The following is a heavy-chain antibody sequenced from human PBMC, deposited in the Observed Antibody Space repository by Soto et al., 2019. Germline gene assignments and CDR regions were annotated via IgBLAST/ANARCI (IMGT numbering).Heavy chain of an antibody. D-gene: IGHD2-15*01. CDR2: IIPIFGTA. Sequence: QVQLVQSGAEVKKPGSSVKVSCKASGGTFSSYAISWVRQAPGQGLEWMGGIIPIFGTANYAQKFQGRVTITADESTRTVYMELSSLRSEETAVYYCARGSGGCSGGSCRGFDPWGKGTLVTVSS. J-gene: IGHJ5*02. CDR3: ARGSGGCSGGSCRGFDP. V-gene: IGHV1-69*01. CDR1: GGTFSSYA.